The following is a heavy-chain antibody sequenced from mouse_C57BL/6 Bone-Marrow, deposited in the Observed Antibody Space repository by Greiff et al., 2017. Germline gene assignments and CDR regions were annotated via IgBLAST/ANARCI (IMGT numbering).Heavy chain of an antibody. Sequence: VQLQQSGAELARPGASVKMSCKASGYTFTSYTMHWVKQRPGQGLEWIGYINPSSGYTKYNQKFKDKATLTADKSSSTAYMQLTSLTSEDYAVYYCASLSYYVSYCYSMDYWGQGTSVTVSS. V-gene: IGHV1-4*01. CDR2: INPSSGYT. CDR1: GYTFTSYT. D-gene: IGHD1-1*01. CDR3: ASLSYYVSYCYSMDY. J-gene: IGHJ4*01.